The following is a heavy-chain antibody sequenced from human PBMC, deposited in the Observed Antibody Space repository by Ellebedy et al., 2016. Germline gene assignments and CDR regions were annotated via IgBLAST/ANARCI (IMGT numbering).Heavy chain of an antibody. CDR3: AKDSSGYFYIFDV. J-gene: IGHJ3*01. Sequence: GESLKISXAASGFTFNNYGMHWVRQSPGKGLEWVALISYDASSQDYADSVKGRFTISRDNSKNTVYLQMKSLRAEDTAVYYCAKDSSGYFYIFDVWGQGTRVIVSS. CDR1: GFTFNNYG. CDR2: ISYDASSQ. V-gene: IGHV3-30*18. D-gene: IGHD3-22*01.